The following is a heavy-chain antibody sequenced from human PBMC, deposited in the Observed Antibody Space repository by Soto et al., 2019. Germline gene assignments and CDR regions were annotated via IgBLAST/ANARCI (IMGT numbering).Heavy chain of an antibody. Sequence: QVQLQQWGAGLLKPSETLSLTCAVYGGSFSGYYWSWIRQPPGKGLVWIGEINHSGSTNYNPSLKSRVTISVDPPKKQFSLKLSSVTAADTAVYYCATTREDFDYWGQGTLVTVSS. CDR3: ATTREDFDY. J-gene: IGHJ4*02. CDR2: INHSGST. D-gene: IGHD1-26*01. V-gene: IGHV4-34*01. CDR1: GGSFSGYY.